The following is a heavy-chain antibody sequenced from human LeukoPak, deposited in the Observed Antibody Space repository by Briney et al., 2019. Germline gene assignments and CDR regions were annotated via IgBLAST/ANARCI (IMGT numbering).Heavy chain of an antibody. CDR3: ARDGPLYGDYVLDY. V-gene: IGHV3-48*03. Sequence: TGRSLRLSCAASGFTFSSYEMNWVRQAPGKGLEWVSYISSSGSTIYYADSVKGRFTISRDNAKNSLYLQMNSLRAEDTAVYYCARDGPLYGDYVLDYWGQGTLVTVSS. D-gene: IGHD4-17*01. CDR1: GFTFSSYE. J-gene: IGHJ4*02. CDR2: ISSSGSTI.